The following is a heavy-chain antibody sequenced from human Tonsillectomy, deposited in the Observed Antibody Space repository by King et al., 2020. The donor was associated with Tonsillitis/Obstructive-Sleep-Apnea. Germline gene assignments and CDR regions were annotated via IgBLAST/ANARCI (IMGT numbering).Heavy chain of an antibody. Sequence: VQLQQWGAGLLKPSETLSLTCGVYGGSFSGYYWSWIRQPPGKGLELIGEINHSGSTDYNSSLKGRVTISRDTSKNQFSLRLTSVTAADTAVYYCGTNAGDYYYYMDVWGKGTTVTVSS. V-gene: IGHV4-34*01. CDR2: INHSGST. CDR1: GGSFSGYY. CDR3: GTNAGDYYYYMDV. D-gene: IGHD2-2*01. J-gene: IGHJ6*03.